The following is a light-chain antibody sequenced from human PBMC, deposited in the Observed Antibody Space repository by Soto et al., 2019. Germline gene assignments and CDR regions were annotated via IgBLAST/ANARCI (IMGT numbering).Light chain of an antibody. J-gene: IGKJ1*01. V-gene: IGKV4-1*01. CDR3: QQYLSTPPT. CDR1: QSVLYSSNNKNY. Sequence: DIVMTQSPDSLAVSLGERATINCKSSQSVLYSSNNKNYLAWYQQKPGQPPKLLIYWASTRESGVPDRFSGSGSGTDFTLTISSLQAEDVAVYYCQQYLSTPPTFGQGNKVEIK. CDR2: WAS.